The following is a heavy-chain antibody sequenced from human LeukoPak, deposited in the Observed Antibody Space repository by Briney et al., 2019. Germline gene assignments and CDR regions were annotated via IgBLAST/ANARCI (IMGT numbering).Heavy chain of an antibody. J-gene: IGHJ4*02. V-gene: IGHV3-9*01. CDR3: AKANYDSSGNDY. CDR1: GFTFDDYA. D-gene: IGHD3-22*01. Sequence: GRSLRLSCAASGFTFDDYAMHWVRQAPGKGLEWVSGISWNSGSIGYADSAKGRFTISRDNAKNSLYLQMNSLRAEDTALYYCAKANYDSSGNDYWGQGTLVTVSS. CDR2: ISWNSGSI.